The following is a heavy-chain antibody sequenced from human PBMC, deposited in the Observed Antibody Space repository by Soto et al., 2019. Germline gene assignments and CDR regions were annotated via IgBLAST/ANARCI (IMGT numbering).Heavy chain of an antibody. V-gene: IGHV1-18*04. CDR1: GYTFTGYY. CDR2: ISAYNGNT. J-gene: IGHJ4*02. CDR3: AREGIAAAGAYFDY. D-gene: IGHD6-13*01. Sequence: GASVKVSCKASGYTFTGYYMHWVRQAPGQGLEWMGWISAYNGNTNYAQKLQGRVTMTTDTSTSTAYMELSSLRSEDTAVYYCAREGIAAAGAYFDYWGQGTLVTVSS.